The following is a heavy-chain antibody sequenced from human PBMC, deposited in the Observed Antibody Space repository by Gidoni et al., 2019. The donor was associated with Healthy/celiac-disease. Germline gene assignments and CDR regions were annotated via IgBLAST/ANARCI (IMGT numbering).Heavy chain of an antibody. V-gene: IGHV1-69*06. Sequence: QVPLVQSGAGVKKPGSSVKVSCKASGGTFSSYASSWVRQAPGQGLEWMGGIIPIFGTANYAQKFQGRVTITADKSTSTAYMELSSLRSEDTAVYYCARGEEQLVGFDYWGQGTLVTVSS. CDR2: IIPIFGTA. D-gene: IGHD6-6*01. CDR3: ARGEEQLVGFDY. J-gene: IGHJ4*02. CDR1: GGTFSSYA.